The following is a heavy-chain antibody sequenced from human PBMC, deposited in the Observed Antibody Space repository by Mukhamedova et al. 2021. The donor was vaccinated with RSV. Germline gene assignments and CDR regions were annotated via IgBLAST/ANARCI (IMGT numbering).Heavy chain of an antibody. V-gene: IGHV4-4*06. J-gene: IGHJ4*02. Sequence: LKSRVTMSIDTSKNQFSLKLSSLTAADTAMYYCARGLSKGCDYWGQGTLVTVSS. D-gene: IGHD4-11*01. CDR3: ARGLSKGCDY.